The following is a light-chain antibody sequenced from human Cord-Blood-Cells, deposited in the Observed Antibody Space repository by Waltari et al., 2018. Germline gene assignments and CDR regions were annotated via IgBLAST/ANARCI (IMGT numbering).Light chain of an antibody. CDR3: SSYTSSSFVV. CDR1: SSDVGSYNR. J-gene: IGLJ2*01. Sequence: QSALTQPPSVSGSPGQSVTISCTGTSSDVGSYNRVSWYQQPPGTAPKLMIYEVSNRPSGVPDRFSGSKSGNTASLTISGLQAEDEADYYCSSYTSSSFVVFGGGTKLTAL. CDR2: EVS. V-gene: IGLV2-18*02.